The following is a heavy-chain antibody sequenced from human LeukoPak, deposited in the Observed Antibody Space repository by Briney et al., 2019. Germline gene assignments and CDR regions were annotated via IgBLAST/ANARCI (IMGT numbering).Heavy chain of an antibody. Sequence: GSTNYNPSLKSRVTISVDTSKNQFSLKLSSVTAADTAVYYCAAGDTAMVFGYWGQGTLVTVSS. CDR3: AAGDTAMVFGY. V-gene: IGHV4-39*01. D-gene: IGHD5-18*01. J-gene: IGHJ4*02. CDR2: GST.